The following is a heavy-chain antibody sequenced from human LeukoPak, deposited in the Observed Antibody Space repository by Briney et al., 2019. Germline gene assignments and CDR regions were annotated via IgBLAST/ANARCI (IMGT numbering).Heavy chain of an antibody. V-gene: IGHV3-48*03. CDR3: ARLSLGPFVL. Sequence: PGGTLTLSCAASGFTLSRYEVNCVRQAPGKGLEWVSYISSSGSSIYYADSVKGRFTISRDNAKNLLYLQMNSLRAEDTAVYYCARLSLGPFVLWGRGTLVTVSS. CDR2: ISSSGSSI. J-gene: IGHJ4*02. CDR1: GFTLSRYE. D-gene: IGHD3-16*01.